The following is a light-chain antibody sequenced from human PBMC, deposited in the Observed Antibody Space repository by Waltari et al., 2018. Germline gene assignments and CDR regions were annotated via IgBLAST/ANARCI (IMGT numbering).Light chain of an antibody. J-gene: IGLJ2*01. V-gene: IGLV1-40*01. CDR2: GNF. CDR3: QSYDSSLSLVV. Sequence: QSVLTQPPSVSGAPGKRVTIPCPWSRSNIRSNFTLHWDQHLPGTAPRLPIYGNFNRPSGVPDRISGSKSGTSASLAITGLQAEDEANYYCQSYDSSLSLVVFGGGTRLTVL. CDR1: RSNIRSNFT.